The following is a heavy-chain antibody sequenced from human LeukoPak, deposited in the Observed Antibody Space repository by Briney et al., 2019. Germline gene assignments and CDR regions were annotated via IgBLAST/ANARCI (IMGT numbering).Heavy chain of an antibody. V-gene: IGHV4-34*01. CDR2: INHSGST. D-gene: IGHD2-2*01. CDR3: ARGAIVVVPAPEPLKVYGMDV. CDR1: GGSISSYY. Sequence: SETLSLTCTVSGGSISSYYWSWIRQPPGKGLEWIGEINHSGSTNYNPSLKSRVTISVDTSKNQFSLKLSSVTAADTAVYYCARGAIVVVPAPEPLKVYGMDVWGQGTTVTVSS. J-gene: IGHJ6*02.